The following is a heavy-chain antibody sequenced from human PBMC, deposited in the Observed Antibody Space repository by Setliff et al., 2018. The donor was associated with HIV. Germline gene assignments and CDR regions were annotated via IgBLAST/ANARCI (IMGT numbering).Heavy chain of an antibody. D-gene: IGHD3-22*01. CDR1: GGSFTGYY. V-gene: IGHV4-34*01. J-gene: IGHJ4*02. Sequence: SETLSLTCAVSGGSFTGYYWSWIRQTPGKGLECIAEINHSGNTNYNPSLKSRVTISVVTSKSHFSLKMTSVTAADTAIYFCARGALSLTMTKLLSFFDSWGQGTQVTVSS. CDR2: INHSGNT. CDR3: ARGALSLTMTKLLSFFDS.